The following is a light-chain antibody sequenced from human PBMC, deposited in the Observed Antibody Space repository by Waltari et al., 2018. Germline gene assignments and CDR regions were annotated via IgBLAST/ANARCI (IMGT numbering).Light chain of an antibody. CDR3: QQYNTWPT. CDR1: QSISSN. V-gene: IGKV3-15*01. CDR2: GAS. Sequence: EIVMTQSPVTLSVSPGESATLSCRASQSISSNLAWYQQKPGQSPRLLIHGASTRATRIPARFSGSGSGTDFTLTISSLQSEDFAVYFCQQYNTWPTFGGGTKVEIK. J-gene: IGKJ4*01.